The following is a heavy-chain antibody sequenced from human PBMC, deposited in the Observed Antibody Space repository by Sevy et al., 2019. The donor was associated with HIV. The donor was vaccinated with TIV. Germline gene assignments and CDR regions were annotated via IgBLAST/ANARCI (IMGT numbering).Heavy chain of an antibody. D-gene: IGHD3-22*01. CDR3: ARATQDSSGYAPHDY. V-gene: IGHV1-69*04. CDR1: GGTFSSYA. J-gene: IGHJ4*02. Sequence: ASVKVSCKASGGTFSSYAISWVRQAPGQGLEWMGRIIPILGIANYAPKFQGRVTITADKSTSTAYMELSSLRSEDTAVYYCARATQDSSGYAPHDYWGQGTLVTVSS. CDR2: IIPILGIA.